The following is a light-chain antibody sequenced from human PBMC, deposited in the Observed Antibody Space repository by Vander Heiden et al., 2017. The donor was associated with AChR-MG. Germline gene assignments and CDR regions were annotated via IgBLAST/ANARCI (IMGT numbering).Light chain of an antibody. Sequence: SYELTQPPSVSVSPGQTARITCSGDKLGDKYACWYQQKPGQSPVLVIYQDTKRPSGIPERFYGSNSGNTATLTISGTQAMDEADYYCQAWDSSTVGFGGGTKLTVL. J-gene: IGLJ2*01. CDR2: QDT. V-gene: IGLV3-1*01. CDR1: KLGDKY. CDR3: QAWDSSTVG.